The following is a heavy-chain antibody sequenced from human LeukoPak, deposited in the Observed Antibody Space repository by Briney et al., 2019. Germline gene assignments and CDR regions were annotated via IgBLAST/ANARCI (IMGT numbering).Heavy chain of an antibody. Sequence: GGSLRLSCAASGFTFSSYWMSWVRQAPGKGLEWVANIKQGGSEKYYVDSVKGRFTISRDNAKNSLYLQMNSLRAEDTAVYYCAASSGYHFSHFDYWGQGTLVTVSS. J-gene: IGHJ4*02. CDR3: AASSGYHFSHFDY. D-gene: IGHD3-22*01. CDR1: GFTFSSYW. V-gene: IGHV3-7*05. CDR2: IKQGGSEK.